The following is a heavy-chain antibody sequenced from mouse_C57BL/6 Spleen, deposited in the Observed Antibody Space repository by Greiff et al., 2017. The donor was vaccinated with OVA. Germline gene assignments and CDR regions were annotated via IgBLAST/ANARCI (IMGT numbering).Heavy chain of an antibody. CDR2: INYDGSST. V-gene: IGHV5-16*01. CDR3: ARDRLDAMDY. D-gene: IGHD1-2*01. J-gene: IGHJ4*01. CDR1: GFTFSDYY. Sequence: EVKVEESEGGLVQPGSSMKLSCTASGFTFSDYYMAWVRQVPEKGLEWVANINYDGSSTYYLDSLKSRFIISRDNAKNILYLQMSSLKSEDTATYYCARDRLDAMDYWGQGTSVTVSS.